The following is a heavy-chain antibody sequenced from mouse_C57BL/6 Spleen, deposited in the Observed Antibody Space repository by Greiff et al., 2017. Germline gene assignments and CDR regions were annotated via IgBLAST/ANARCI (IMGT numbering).Heavy chain of an antibody. V-gene: IGHV2-2*01. CDR2: IWSGGST. CDR3: ARECYGYDGRGYYAMYY. J-gene: IGHJ4*01. D-gene: IGHD2-2*01. CDR1: GFSLTSYG. Sequence: VKLMESGPGLVQPSQSLSITCTVSGFSLTSYGVHWVRQSPGKGLEWLGVIWSGGSTDYNAAFISRLSISKDNSKSQVFFKMNSLQADDTAIYYCARECYGYDGRGYYAMYYWGQGTSLTVSS.